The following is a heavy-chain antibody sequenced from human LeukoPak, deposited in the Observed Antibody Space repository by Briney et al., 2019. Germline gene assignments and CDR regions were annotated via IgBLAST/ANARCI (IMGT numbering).Heavy chain of an antibody. D-gene: IGHD3-3*01. J-gene: IGHJ5*02. CDR1: GYTFTGYY. V-gene: IGHV1-2*02. Sequence: EASVKVSCKASGYTFTGYYMHWVRQAPGQGLEWMGWINPNSGGTNYAQKFQGRVTMTRDTSISTAYMELSRLRSDDTAVYYCARAGVTGYDFWSGYPRDNWFDPWGQGTLVTVSS. CDR3: ARAGVTGYDFWSGYPRDNWFDP. CDR2: INPNSGGT.